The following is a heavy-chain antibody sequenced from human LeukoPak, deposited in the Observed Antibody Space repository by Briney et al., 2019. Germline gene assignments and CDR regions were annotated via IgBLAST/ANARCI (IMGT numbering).Heavy chain of an antibody. V-gene: IGHV3-7*01. J-gene: IGHJ4*02. CDR1: GFTFSSYW. Sequence: GGSLRLSCAASGFTFSSYWMSWVRQAPGKGLEGVANIKQDGSEKYYVDSVKGRFTISRDNAKNSLYLQMNSLRAEDTAVYYCASELINYDSSQFDYWGQGTLVTVSS. CDR3: ASELINYDSSQFDY. D-gene: IGHD3-22*01. CDR2: IKQDGSEK.